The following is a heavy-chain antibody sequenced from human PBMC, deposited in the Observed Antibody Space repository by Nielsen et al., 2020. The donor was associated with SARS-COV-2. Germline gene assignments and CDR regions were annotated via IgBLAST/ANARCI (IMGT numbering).Heavy chain of an antibody. D-gene: IGHD2-2*01. V-gene: IGHV4-34*01. Sequence: WIRQPPGKGLEWIGEINHSGSTNYSPSLRSRVTMSVDTSRNQFSLRLSSVTAADTAVYYCARVPRGKVRKSSMKIASHALDVWGQGTTVTVSS. J-gene: IGHJ6*02. CDR3: ARVPRGKVRKSSMKIASHALDV. CDR2: INHSGST.